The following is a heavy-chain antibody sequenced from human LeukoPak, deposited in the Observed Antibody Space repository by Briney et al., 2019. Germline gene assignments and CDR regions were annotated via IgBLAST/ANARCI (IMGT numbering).Heavy chain of an antibody. CDR3: ARVAGRLGELSY. CDR2: IYYSGST. CDR1: GGSISSGGYY. D-gene: IGHD3-16*02. J-gene: IGHJ4*02. Sequence: SQTLSLSRTVSGGSISSGGYYWSGIRQHPGKGLEWIGYIYYSGSTYYNPSLKSRVTISVDTSKNQFSLKLSSVTAADTAVYYCARVAGRLGELSYWGQGTLVTVSS. V-gene: IGHV4-31*03.